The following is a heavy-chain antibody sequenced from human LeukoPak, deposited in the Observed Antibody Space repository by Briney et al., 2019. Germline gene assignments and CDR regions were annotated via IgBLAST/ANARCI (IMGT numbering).Heavy chain of an antibody. Sequence: SETLSLTCAVYGGSFSGYYWSWIRQPPGKGLEWIGEINHSGSTNYNPSLKSRVTISVDTSKNQFSLKLSSVTAADTAVYYCARDDIAVATCFDYWGQGTLVTVSS. D-gene: IGHD6-19*01. J-gene: IGHJ4*02. CDR3: ARDDIAVATCFDY. V-gene: IGHV4-34*01. CDR1: GGSFSGYY. CDR2: INHSGST.